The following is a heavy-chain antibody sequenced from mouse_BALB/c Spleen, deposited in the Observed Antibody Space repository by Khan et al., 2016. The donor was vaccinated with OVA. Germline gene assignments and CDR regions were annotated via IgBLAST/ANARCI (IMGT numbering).Heavy chain of an antibody. V-gene: IGHV9-3-1*01. CDR3: ARPTDFYYTLDH. Sequence: QIQLVQSGPELKKPGETVKISCKASGYTFTNYGMNWVKQSPGKALKWMGWINTYTGEPTYADDFKGRFAFSLESSANTAYLQINNLKNEDTATYFCARPTDFYYTLDHWGQGTSVTVSS. D-gene: IGHD6-1*01. J-gene: IGHJ4*01. CDR1: GYTFTNYG. CDR2: INTYTGEP.